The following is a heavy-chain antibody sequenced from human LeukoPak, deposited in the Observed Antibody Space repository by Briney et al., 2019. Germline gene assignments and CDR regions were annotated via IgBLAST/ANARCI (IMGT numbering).Heavy chain of an antibody. CDR1: GGSISSYY. V-gene: IGHV4-4*07. CDR2: IYTSGST. J-gene: IGHJ6*02. Sequence: SETLSLTCTVSGGSISSYYWSWIRQPAGKGLEWIGRIYTSGSTNYNPSLKSRVTMSVDTSKNQFSLRLSSVTAADTAVYYCARGLIVVVPAAKHPYYYYGMDVWGQGTTVTVSS. D-gene: IGHD2-2*01. CDR3: ARGLIVVVPAAKHPYYYYGMDV.